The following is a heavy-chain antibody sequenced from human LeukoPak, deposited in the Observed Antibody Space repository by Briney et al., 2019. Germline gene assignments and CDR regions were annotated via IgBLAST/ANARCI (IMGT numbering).Heavy chain of an antibody. CDR3: SKDLEPTIVVVPAATGDYGMDV. D-gene: IGHD2-2*01. CDR2: ISSSSSYI. V-gene: IGHV3-21*01. Sequence: GGSLRLSCAASGFTFSSYSMNWVRQAPGKGLEWVSSISSSSSYIYYADSVKGRFTISRDNAKNSLYLIMNSLRAEDTDVYDFSKDLEPTIVVVPAATGDYGMDVWGQGTTVTVSS. J-gene: IGHJ6*02. CDR1: GFTFSSYS.